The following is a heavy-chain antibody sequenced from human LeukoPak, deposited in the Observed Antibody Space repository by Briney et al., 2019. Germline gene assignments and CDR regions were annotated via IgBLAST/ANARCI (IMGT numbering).Heavy chain of an antibody. V-gene: IGHV3-30-3*01. J-gene: IGHJ6*02. Sequence: GGSLRLSCAASGFTFSSYAMHWVRQAPGKGLEWVAVISYDGGNKYYADSVKGRFTISRDNSKNTVYMQMNSLRAEDTAVYYCARETDGMDVWGQGTTVTVSS. CDR2: ISYDGGNK. CDR1: GFTFSSYA. CDR3: ARETDGMDV.